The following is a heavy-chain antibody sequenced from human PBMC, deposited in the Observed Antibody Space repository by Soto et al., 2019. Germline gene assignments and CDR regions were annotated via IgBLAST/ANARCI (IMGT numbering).Heavy chain of an antibody. Sequence: QVQLQESGPGLVKPSQTLSLTCTVSGGSISSGVYYWSWIRHHPGKGLEWIGYIYYSGSTYYNPSLKSRVTISVDTSKNQFSLKLSSVTAADTAVYYCARDRDGLYYFDYWGQGTLVTVSS. CDR1: GGSISSGVYY. V-gene: IGHV4-31*03. CDR2: IYYSGST. J-gene: IGHJ4*02. CDR3: ARDRDGLYYFDY. D-gene: IGHD3-10*01.